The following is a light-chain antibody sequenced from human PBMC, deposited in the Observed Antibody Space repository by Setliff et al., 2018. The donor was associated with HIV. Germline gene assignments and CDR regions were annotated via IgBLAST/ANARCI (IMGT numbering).Light chain of an antibody. J-gene: IGLJ1*01. CDR3: YSYATRSDG. V-gene: IGLV2-11*01. Sequence: QSALAQPRSVSGSLGQSVAISCSGSSSYVGAYNHVSWYQQYPGKAPTLIIHDVYQRPSGVPDRFSGSKSGNTASLTVSGLRAEDEADYYCYSYATRSDGFGTGTKVTVL. CDR2: DVY. CDR1: SSYVGAYNH.